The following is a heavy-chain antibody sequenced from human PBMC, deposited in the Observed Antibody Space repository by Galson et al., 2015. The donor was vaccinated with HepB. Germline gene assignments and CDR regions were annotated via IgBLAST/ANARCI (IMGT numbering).Heavy chain of an antibody. Sequence: PALVKPTQTLTLTCTFSGFSLTMSGVGVGWIRQPPGKALECLAVIYWNDDARHSPSLKNRVTITKDTSKNQVVLTMTYMDPADTATYYCVATRGNNFYVMDAWGQGTTVIVSS. CDR2: IYWNDDA. CDR1: GFSLTMSGVG. D-gene: IGHD5-24*01. V-gene: IGHV2-5*01. J-gene: IGHJ6*02. CDR3: VATRGNNFYVMDA.